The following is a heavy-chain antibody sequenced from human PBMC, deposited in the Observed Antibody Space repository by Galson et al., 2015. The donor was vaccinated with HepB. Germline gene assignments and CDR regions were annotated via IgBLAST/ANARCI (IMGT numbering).Heavy chain of an antibody. V-gene: IGHV3-11*06. CDR1: GFTFSDYY. Sequence: SLRLSCAASGFTFSDYYMNWIRQAPGKGLEWVSYISSSSSYTNYADSVKGRFTISRDNAKNSLYLQMNSLRAEDTAVYYCARANHWGQGAFDIWGQGTMVTVSS. CDR2: ISSSSSYT. D-gene: IGHD7-27*01. J-gene: IGHJ3*02. CDR3: ARANHWGQGAFDI.